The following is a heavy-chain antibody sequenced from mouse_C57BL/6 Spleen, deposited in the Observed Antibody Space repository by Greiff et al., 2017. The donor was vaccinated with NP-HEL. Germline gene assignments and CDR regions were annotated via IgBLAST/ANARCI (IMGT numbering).Heavy chain of an antibody. CDR3: ARYYGNAMDY. Sequence: QVQLKESGAELARPGASVKLSCKASGYTFPSYGISWVKQRPGQGLEWIGEIYPRSGNTYYNEKFKGKATLTADKSSSTAYMELRSLTSEDSAVYFCARYYGNAMDYWGQGTSVTVSS. D-gene: IGHD1-1*01. CDR2: IYPRSGNT. V-gene: IGHV1-81*01. J-gene: IGHJ4*01. CDR1: GYTFPSYG.